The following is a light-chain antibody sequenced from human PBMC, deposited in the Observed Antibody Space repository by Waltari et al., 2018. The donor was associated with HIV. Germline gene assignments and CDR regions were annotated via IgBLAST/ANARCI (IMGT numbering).Light chain of an antibody. CDR1: SSNIGSNY. V-gene: IGLV1-47*01. CDR2: RNN. Sequence: QSVLTQSPSASGTPGQRVTISCSGSSSNIGSNYVYWYQHLPGTAPKLLLYRNNQRPAGVPDRFSGSKSGTSASLAISGLRSEDEAHYYCATWTDSLSGVVFGGGTKLRVL. J-gene: IGLJ2*01. CDR3: ATWTDSLSGVV.